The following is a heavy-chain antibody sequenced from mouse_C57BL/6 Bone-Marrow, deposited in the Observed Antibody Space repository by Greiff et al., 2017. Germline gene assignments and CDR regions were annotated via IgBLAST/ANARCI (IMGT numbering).Heavy chain of an antibody. CDR2: ISGGGGNT. CDR3: AREEITTVGGLAY. D-gene: IGHD1-1*01. J-gene: IGHJ3*01. Sequence: EVKLVESGGGLVKPGGSLKLSCAASGFTFSSYTMSWVRQTPEKRLEWVATISGGGGNTYYPDSVKGRFTFSRDNAKNTLYLQMSSLRSEDAALYYCAREEITTVGGLAYWGQGTLVTVS. CDR1: GFTFSSYT. V-gene: IGHV5-9*01.